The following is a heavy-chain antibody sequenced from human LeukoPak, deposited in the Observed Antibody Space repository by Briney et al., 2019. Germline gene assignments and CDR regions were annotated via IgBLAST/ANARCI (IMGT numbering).Heavy chain of an antibody. CDR3: ITTNGWYFDY. J-gene: IGHJ4*02. V-gene: IGHV1-45*02. CDR2: ITPFNGNT. Sequence: ASVKVSCKASGYTFTYRYLHWVRQAPGQALEWMGWITPFNGNTNYAQKFQDRVTITRDMSMSTAYMELSSLRSEDTAMYYCITTNGWYFDYWGQGTLVTVSS. D-gene: IGHD3-3*01. CDR1: GYTFTYRY.